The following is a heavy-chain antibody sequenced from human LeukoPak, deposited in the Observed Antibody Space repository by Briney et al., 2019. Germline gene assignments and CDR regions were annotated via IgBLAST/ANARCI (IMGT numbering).Heavy chain of an antibody. D-gene: IGHD2-2*01. Sequence: LGESLKISCEGSGYSFTNYWIGWVRQMPGKGLEWMGVIYPDDSDPRYSPSFQGQVTISADKSIGTAYLQWSSLKASDTAMYYCAIGGDSSTSCYRCFNYWGQGTLVTVSS. CDR3: AIGGDSSTSCYRCFNY. V-gene: IGHV5-51*01. J-gene: IGHJ4*02. CDR1: GYSFTNYW. CDR2: IYPDDSDP.